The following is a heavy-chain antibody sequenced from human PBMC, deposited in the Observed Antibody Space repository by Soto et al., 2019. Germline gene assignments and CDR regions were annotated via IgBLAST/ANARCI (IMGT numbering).Heavy chain of an antibody. CDR3: ATSLVTSRARVDY. D-gene: IGHD1-26*01. J-gene: IGHJ4*02. V-gene: IGHV4-31*03. CDR2: IYYTGST. CDR1: GGSIYTGGFY. Sequence: SETLSLTCTVSGGSIYTGGFYLSWIRQLPGKGLEWLGYIYYTGSTQYTPSLKSRLSISTDTSDNQFSLRLNSVTAADTAVYYCATSLVTSRARVDYWGQGTPVTVSS.